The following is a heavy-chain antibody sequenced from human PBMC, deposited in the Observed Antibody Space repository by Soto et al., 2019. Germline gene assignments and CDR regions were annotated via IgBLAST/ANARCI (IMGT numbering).Heavy chain of an antibody. CDR3: ARDRSSTYYYHRMDV. D-gene: IGHD2-2*01. J-gene: IGHJ6*02. CDR1: GFTFRSYA. V-gene: IGHV3-30-3*01. Sequence: QVQLVESGGGVVQPGRSLRLSCAASGFTFRSYAMHWVRQAPGKGLEWVAVISYDGTNKYYPDSVKGRFTISRDNSQNTLYLQMNGLRAEDTAVYYCARDRSSTYYYHRMDVWGQGTTVTVSS. CDR2: ISYDGTNK.